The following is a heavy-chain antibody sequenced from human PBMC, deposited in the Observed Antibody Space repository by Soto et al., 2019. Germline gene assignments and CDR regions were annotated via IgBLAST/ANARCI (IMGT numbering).Heavy chain of an antibody. Sequence: SETLSLTCAVSGGSISSGTRWSWVRQPPGRGLEWIGEIYHSGSPNYNPSLKSRVTMSVDKSKNLFSLRLSSVTAADSALYYCARRVPAAPNWFDPWGQGTLVTAPQ. V-gene: IGHV4-4*02. CDR3: ARRVPAAPNWFDP. CDR1: GGSISSGTR. D-gene: IGHD2-2*01. CDR2: IYHSGSP. J-gene: IGHJ5*02.